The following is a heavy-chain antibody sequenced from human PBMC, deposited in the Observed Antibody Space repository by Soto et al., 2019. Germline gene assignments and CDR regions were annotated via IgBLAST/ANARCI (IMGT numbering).Heavy chain of an antibody. J-gene: IGHJ6*02. CDR1: GFTFSLYS. CDR2: ISRSSTGI. D-gene: IGHD3-10*01. V-gene: IGHV3-48*02. CDR3: ARAVTWGLDV. Sequence: EVQLVESGGGLVQPGGSLRLSCAASGFTFSLYSMSWVRQAPGKGLEWVSYISRSSTGIHYADSVKGRFTISRDDATTSMNLQMNSLRDGDTDVYYCARAVTWGLDVWGQGTTVSISS.